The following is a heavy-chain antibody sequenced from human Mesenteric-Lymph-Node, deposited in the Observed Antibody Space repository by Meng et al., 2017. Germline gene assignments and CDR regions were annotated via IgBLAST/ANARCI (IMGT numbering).Heavy chain of an antibody. J-gene: IGHJ4*02. D-gene: IGHD6-19*01. Sequence: GESLKISCAASGFTFSSYWMHWVRQAPGKGLVWVSRINSDGSSTSYADSVKGRFTISRDNAKNTLYLQMNSLRAEDTAVYYCARGNIIAVAGIGVFDYWGQGTLVTVSS. CDR2: INSDGSST. CDR1: GFTFSSYW. CDR3: ARGNIIAVAGIGVFDY. V-gene: IGHV3-74*01.